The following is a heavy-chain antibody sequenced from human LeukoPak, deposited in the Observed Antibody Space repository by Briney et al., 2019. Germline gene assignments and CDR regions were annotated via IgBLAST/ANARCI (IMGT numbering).Heavy chain of an antibody. CDR1: GFTFDDYG. CDR2: INWNGGST. V-gene: IGHV3-20*04. Sequence: GGSLRLSCAASGFTFDDYGMSWVRQAPGKGLEWVSGINWNGGSTGYADSVKGRFTISRDNAKNSLYLQMNSLRAEDTAVYYCARDSEPNGDYVGYFDYWGQGTLVTVSS. J-gene: IGHJ4*02. D-gene: IGHD4-17*01. CDR3: ARDSEPNGDYVGYFDY.